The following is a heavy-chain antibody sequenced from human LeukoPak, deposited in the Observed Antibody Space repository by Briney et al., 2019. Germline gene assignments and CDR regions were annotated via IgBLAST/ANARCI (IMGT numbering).Heavy chain of an antibody. J-gene: IGHJ6*02. D-gene: IGHD3-3*01. CDR3: AKDFTIFGVVIPGDV. CDR2: IWHDGSHK. V-gene: IGHV3-33*06. CDR1: GFAFNTYA. Sequence: PGTSLRLSCAASGFAFNTYAMHWVRQAPGKGLEWVTLIWHDGSHKFYIDSVRGRFTISRDNSKNTVYLQMNGLRAEDTAVYYCAKDFTIFGVVIPGDVWGQGTTVTVSS.